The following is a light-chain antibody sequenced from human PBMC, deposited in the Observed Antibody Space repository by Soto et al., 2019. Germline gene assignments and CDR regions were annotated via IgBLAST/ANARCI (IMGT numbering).Light chain of an antibody. CDR1: SSDVGGYNY. CDR2: EVS. V-gene: IGLV2-14*01. Sequence: QSVLPQPASVSGSPGQSITISCTGTSSDVGGYNYVSWYQQHPGKAPKLMIYEVSDRPSGVSNRFSGSKSGNTASLTISGLQADDEADYYCSSYTIFSTYVFGTGTKVTVL. CDR3: SSYTIFSTYV. J-gene: IGLJ1*01.